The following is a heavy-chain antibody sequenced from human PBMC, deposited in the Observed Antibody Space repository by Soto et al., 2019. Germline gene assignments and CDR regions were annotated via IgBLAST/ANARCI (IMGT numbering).Heavy chain of an antibody. CDR2: VHDSWGS. CDR3: VGQGFGALHGVVDV. J-gene: IGHJ6*02. D-gene: IGHD3-10*01. V-gene: IGHV4-59*08. Sequence: SVSDGYIRGYYWRWIRQTPGKGLEWIGYVHDSWGSHYNPSLKSRVAISLDTSKSQFSLKLTSVTATDTAFYFCVGQGFGALHGVVDVWGQGTTVTVSS. CDR1: DGYIRGYY.